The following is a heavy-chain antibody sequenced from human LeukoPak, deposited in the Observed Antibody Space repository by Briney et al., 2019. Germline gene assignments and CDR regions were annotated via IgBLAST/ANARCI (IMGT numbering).Heavy chain of an antibody. CDR1: GGSFSGYY. Sequence: SETLSLTCAVYGGSFSGYYWSWIRQPPGKGLEWIGEINHSGSTNYNPFLKSRVTISVDTSKNQFSLKLSSVTAADTAVYYCARGTIVVVPAASYYYYYMDVWGKGTTVTVSS. D-gene: IGHD2-2*01. CDR2: INHSGST. J-gene: IGHJ6*03. CDR3: ARGTIVVVPAASYYYYYMDV. V-gene: IGHV4-34*01.